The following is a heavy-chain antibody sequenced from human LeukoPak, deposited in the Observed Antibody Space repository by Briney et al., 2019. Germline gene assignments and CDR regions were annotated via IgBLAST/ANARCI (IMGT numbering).Heavy chain of an antibody. J-gene: IGHJ4*02. CDR1: GLTVSIYT. D-gene: IGHD2-15*01. CDR2: ISYDGTNK. V-gene: IGHV3-30*01. CDR3: ARAVGDCSGGSCYSELDY. Sequence: GGSLRLSCAASGLTVSIYTMHWVRQASGKGLEWVALISYDGTNKYYADSVKGRSTISRDNSKSTLYLQMNSLRAEDTAVYYCARAVGDCSGGSCYSELDYWGQGALVTVSS.